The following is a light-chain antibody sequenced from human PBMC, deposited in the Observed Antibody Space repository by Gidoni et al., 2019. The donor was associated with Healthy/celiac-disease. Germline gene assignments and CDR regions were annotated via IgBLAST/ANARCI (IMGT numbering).Light chain of an antibody. Sequence: INLTQPPSSLSASVGDRVTITCRASQSISSYLNWYQQKPVKAPKLLIYAASSLQSGVPSRFSGSGSGTDFTLTISSLQPEDFATYYCQQSYITPPEALTFGGGTKVEIK. CDR1: QSISSY. CDR2: AAS. J-gene: IGKJ4*01. CDR3: QQSYITPPEALT. V-gene: IGKV1-39*01.